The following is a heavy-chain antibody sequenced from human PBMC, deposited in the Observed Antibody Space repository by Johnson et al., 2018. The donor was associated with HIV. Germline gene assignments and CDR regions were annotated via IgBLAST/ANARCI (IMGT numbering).Heavy chain of an antibody. CDR2: IYSGGST. CDR1: GFIFSDYY. CDR3: AKSSSATYYGDAFDM. Sequence: VQLVESGGGLVKPGGSLRLSCVASGFIFSDYYMSWIRQAPGKGLEWVSVIYSGGSTYYADSVKGGFTISRDNSKNTLYLQMNSLRPEDTAVYYCAKSSSATYYGDAFDMWGQGTMVTVSS. D-gene: IGHD3-10*01. V-gene: IGHV3-66*02. J-gene: IGHJ3*02.